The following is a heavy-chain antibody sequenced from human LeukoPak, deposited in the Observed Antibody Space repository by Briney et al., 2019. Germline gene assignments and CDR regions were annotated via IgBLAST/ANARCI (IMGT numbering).Heavy chain of an antibody. CDR1: GGSISSGSYY. Sequence: SETLSLTCTVSGGSISSGSYYWSWTRQPAGKGLEWIGRIYTSGSTNYNPSLKSRVTISVDTSKNQFSLKLSSVTAADTAVYYCAREMYYDFWSGYWGYDYWGQGTLVTVSS. V-gene: IGHV4-61*02. D-gene: IGHD3-3*01. CDR3: AREMYYDFWSGYWGYDY. J-gene: IGHJ4*02. CDR2: IYTSGST.